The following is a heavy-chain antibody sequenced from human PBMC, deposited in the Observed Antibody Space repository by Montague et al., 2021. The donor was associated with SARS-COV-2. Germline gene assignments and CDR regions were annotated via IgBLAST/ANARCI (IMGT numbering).Heavy chain of an antibody. Sequence: SETLSLTCAVHGGSFSTYSWNWIRQPPGKGLEWIGETHHGGSTNYNPSLKSRVTISADTSKNQFSLKPTSVAAADTAVYYCARLGDGVVPSPILGVGPYYSYYYMDVWGKGTTVTVSS. CDR1: GGSFSTYS. CDR2: THHGGST. CDR3: ARLGDGVVPSPILGVGPYYSYYYMDV. D-gene: IGHD3-10*01. V-gene: IGHV4-34*01. J-gene: IGHJ6*03.